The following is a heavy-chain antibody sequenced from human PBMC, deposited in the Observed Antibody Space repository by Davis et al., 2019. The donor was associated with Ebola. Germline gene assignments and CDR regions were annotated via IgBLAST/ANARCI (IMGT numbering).Heavy chain of an antibody. Sequence: GESLKISCAASGFTFSSYAMSWVRQAPGKGLEWVANIKQDASEKYYVDSVKGRYIISRDNAKTSVYLQMNSLRAEDTAVYYCAKWDCSGGSCYGMDVWGQGTTVTVSS. CDR2: IKQDASEK. V-gene: IGHV3-7*03. CDR1: GFTFSSYA. CDR3: AKWDCSGGSCYGMDV. J-gene: IGHJ6*02. D-gene: IGHD2-15*01.